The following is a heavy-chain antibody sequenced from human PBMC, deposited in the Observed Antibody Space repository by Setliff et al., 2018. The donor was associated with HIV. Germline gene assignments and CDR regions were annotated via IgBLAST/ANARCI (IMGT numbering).Heavy chain of an antibody. J-gene: IGHJ2*01. V-gene: IGHV3-20*04. CDR3: ARDDTGGKGYWYFDL. Sequence: LRLSCEASGFTFDDYGMSWVRQAPGTGLEWVSGISWNGGSTGYADSVKGRFTISRDNARNSLYLQMRSLRAEDTALYYCARDDTGGKGYWYFDLWGRGTLVTVSS. CDR2: ISWNGGST. CDR1: GFTFDDYG. D-gene: IGHD2-2*02.